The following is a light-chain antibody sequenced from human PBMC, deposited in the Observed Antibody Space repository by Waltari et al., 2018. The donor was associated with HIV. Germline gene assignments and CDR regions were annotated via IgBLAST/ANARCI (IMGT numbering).Light chain of an antibody. J-gene: IGLJ2*01. V-gene: IGLV3-1*01. CDR3: QAWDTRNVV. CDR2: QDT. Sequence: SYELTQPPSVSVSPGQTASITCSGAKLDDNYAYWYQQKPGQSPVLIIYQDTKRPSGIPERFSGSNSGNTATLTISGTQAMDEADYYCQAWDTRNVVFGGGTKLTVL. CDR1: KLDDNY.